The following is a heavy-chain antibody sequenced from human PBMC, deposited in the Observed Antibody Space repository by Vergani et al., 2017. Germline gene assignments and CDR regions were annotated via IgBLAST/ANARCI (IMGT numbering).Heavy chain of an antibody. Sequence: QVKLVESWGGVVQRGGSLRLSCATSGFTLSNYDMQWIRQGPGKGLEFVAFTQFDGINQYYADPVKGRFTLSRDFSKNTLYLQMNSLRTDDTATYYCAKHFRGWGINYWGQGTQVIVSS. CDR2: TQFDGINQ. CDR3: AKHFRGWGINY. J-gene: IGHJ4*02. CDR1: GFTLSNYD. V-gene: IGHV3-30*02. D-gene: IGHD3-16*01.